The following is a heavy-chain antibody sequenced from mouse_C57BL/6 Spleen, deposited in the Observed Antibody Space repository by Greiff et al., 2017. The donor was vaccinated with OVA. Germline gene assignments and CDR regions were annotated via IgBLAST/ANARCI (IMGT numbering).Heavy chain of an antibody. CDR3: ARDWGNFYFDY. Sequence: EVQLQQSGPGLVKPSQSLSLTCSVTGYSITSGYYWNWIRQFPGNKLEWMGYISYDGSNNYNPSLKNRISITRDTSKNQFFLKLNSVTTEDTATYYCARDWGNFYFDYWGQGTTLTVSS. D-gene: IGHD2-1*01. J-gene: IGHJ2*01. V-gene: IGHV3-6*01. CDR1: GYSITSGYY. CDR2: ISYDGSN.